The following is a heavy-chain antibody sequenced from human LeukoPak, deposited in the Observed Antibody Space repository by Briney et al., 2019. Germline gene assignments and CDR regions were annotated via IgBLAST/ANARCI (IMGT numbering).Heavy chain of an antibody. V-gene: IGHV3-9*03. CDR3: AKDLGFGEFDAFDI. D-gene: IGHD3-10*01. J-gene: IGHJ3*02. CDR1: GFTFDDYA. CDR2: ISWNSGSI. Sequence: PGGSLRPSCAASGFTFDDYAMHWVRQAPGKGLEWVSGISWNSGSIGYADSVKGRFTISRDNAKNSLYLQMNSLRAEDMALYYCAKDLGFGEFDAFDIWGQGTMVTVSS.